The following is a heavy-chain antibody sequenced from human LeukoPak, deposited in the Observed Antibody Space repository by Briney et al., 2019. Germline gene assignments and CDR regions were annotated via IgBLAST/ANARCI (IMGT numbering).Heavy chain of an antibody. CDR3: ATTNYYGSGSYRTQPFDY. CDR1: GFTFSSYE. D-gene: IGHD3-10*01. CDR2: ITSSGTTI. Sequence: PGGSLRLXCAASGFTFSSYEMNWVRQAPGKGLEWVSYITSSGTTIYYADSLKGRFTISRDNAKNSLYLQMNSLRAEDTAVYYCATTNYYGSGSYRTQPFDYWGQGTLVTVSS. V-gene: IGHV3-48*03. J-gene: IGHJ4*02.